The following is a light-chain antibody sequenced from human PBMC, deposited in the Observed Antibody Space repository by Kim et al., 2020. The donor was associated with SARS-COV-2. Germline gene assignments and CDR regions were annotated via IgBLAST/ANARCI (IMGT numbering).Light chain of an antibody. Sequence: EIVLTQSPDTLSLSPGERATLSCRASQSVSSSYLAWYQQKSGQAPRLLIYGASNRATGIPDRFSGSGSGTDFTLTISRLEPEDFAVYYCQEYGSSPALTFGGGTKADIK. CDR2: GAS. V-gene: IGKV3-20*01. J-gene: IGKJ4*01. CDR1: QSVSSSY. CDR3: QEYGSSPALT.